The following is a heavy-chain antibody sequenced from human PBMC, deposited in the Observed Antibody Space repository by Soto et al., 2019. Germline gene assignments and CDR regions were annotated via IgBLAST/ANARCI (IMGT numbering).Heavy chain of an antibody. CDR1: GFTFSSYA. Sequence: EVQLLESGGGLVQPGGSLRLSCAASGFTFSSYAMSWVRQAPGKGLEWVSAISGSGGSTYYADSVKGRFTISRDNSKNPLYLQMNSLRAEDTAVYYCAGMGCSGGSCYSRHYNWFDPWGQGTLVTVSS. D-gene: IGHD2-15*01. CDR3: AGMGCSGGSCYSRHYNWFDP. V-gene: IGHV3-23*01. CDR2: ISGSGGST. J-gene: IGHJ5*02.